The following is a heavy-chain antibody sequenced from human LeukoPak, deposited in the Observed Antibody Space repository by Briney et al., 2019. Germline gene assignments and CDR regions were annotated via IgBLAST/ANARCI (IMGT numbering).Heavy chain of an antibody. V-gene: IGHV3-7*01. CDR1: GFTFSSYS. Sequence: GGSLRLSCAASGFTFSSYSMNWVRQAPGKGLEWVANINRDGSEKYYMDSVKGRFTISRDNAKDSLYLQMNSLRAEDTAVYYCARDLVGASYYWGQGTLVTVSS. CDR2: INRDGSEK. J-gene: IGHJ4*02. CDR3: ARDLVGASYY. D-gene: IGHD1-26*01.